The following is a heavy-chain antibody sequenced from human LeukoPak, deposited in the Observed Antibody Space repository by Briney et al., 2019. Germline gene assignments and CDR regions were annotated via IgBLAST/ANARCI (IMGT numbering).Heavy chain of an antibody. D-gene: IGHD6-13*01. CDR3: ARETESSSYPHAFDI. CDR2: IYHSGST. V-gene: IGHV4-30-2*01. J-gene: IGHJ3*02. Sequence: SETLSLTCAVSGGSISSGGYSWSWIRQPPGKGLEWIGYIYHSGSTYYNPSLKSRVTISVDRSKNQFSLKLSSVTAEDTAVYYCARETESSSYPHAFDIWGQGTMVTVSS. CDR1: GGSISSGGYS.